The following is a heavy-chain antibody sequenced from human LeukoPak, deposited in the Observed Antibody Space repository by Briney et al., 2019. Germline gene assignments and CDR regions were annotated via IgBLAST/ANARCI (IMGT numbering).Heavy chain of an antibody. D-gene: IGHD1-26*01. CDR2: MNPNSGNT. J-gene: IGHJ4*02. CDR3: ATGGPWDLLKY. CDR1: GYTFTSHG. V-gene: IGHV1-8*02. Sequence: ASVKVSCKASGYTFTSHGISWVRQAPGQGLEWMGWMNPNSGNTGYAQKFQGRVTMTEDRSTDTAYMELSSLRSEDTAVYYCATGGPWDLLKYWGQGTLVTVSS.